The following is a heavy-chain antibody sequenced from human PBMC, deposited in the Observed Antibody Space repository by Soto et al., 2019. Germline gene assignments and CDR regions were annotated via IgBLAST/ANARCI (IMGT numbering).Heavy chain of an antibody. CDR1: GGSISSGGYY. CDR3: ARGGNYYYYMDV. V-gene: IGHV4-31*03. CDR2: IYYSGST. Sequence: SSETLSLTCTVSGGSISSGGYYWSWIRQHPGKGLEWIGYIYYSGSTYYNPSLKSRVTISVDTSKNQFSLKLSSVTAADTAVYYCARGGNYYYYMDVWGKGTTVTVSS. J-gene: IGHJ6*03.